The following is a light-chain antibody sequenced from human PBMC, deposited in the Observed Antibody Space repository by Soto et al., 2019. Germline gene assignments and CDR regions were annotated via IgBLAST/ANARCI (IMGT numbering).Light chain of an antibody. Sequence: QSALTQPASVSGSPGQSITISCTGTSSDVGGYNYVSWYQQHPGKAPKLMIYDVSNRPSGVPNRFSGSKSGNTASLTISGLQAEDEADYYCSSYTSSRTYVVFGGGTKLTVL. CDR1: SSDVGGYNY. V-gene: IGLV2-14*01. J-gene: IGLJ2*01. CDR3: SSYTSSRTYVV. CDR2: DVS.